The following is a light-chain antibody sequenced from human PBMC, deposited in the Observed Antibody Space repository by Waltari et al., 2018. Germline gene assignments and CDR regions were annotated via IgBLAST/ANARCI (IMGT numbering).Light chain of an antibody. Sequence: QSALTQPASVSGSPGQSTTISCPGTDSDVGAYDFVSWYQQHPCKAPHLIIYEVSNRPSGISNRFSASKSGNTASLTISGLQAEDEADYYCSSYTTSSAPGVFGTGTRVTVL. J-gene: IGLJ1*01. CDR2: EVS. CDR1: DSDVGAYDF. CDR3: SSYTTSSAPGV. V-gene: IGLV2-14*01.